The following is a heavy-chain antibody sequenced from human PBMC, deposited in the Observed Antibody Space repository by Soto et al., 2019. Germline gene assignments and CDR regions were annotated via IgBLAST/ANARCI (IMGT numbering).Heavy chain of an antibody. D-gene: IGHD4-17*01. J-gene: IGHJ4*02. CDR2: TYYRSKWSN. Sequence: PSQTLSLTCAISGDSVSSNSVAWNWIRQSPSRSLEWLGRTYYRSKWSNDYAVSVESRITINPDTSKNQFSLQLDSVTPEDTAVYYCARDSPGYGDYVLFDYWGQGTRVTVSS. CDR3: ARDSPGYGDYVLFDY. CDR1: GDSVSSNSVA. V-gene: IGHV6-1*01.